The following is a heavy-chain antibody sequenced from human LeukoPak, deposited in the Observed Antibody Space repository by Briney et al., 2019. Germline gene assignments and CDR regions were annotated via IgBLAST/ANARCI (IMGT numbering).Heavy chain of an antibody. CDR3: ARQGYDSGFDY. D-gene: IGHD5-12*01. CDR1: GFTFSRYY. Sequence: GGSLRLSCAASGFTFSRYYMSWVRQAPGKGLEWVSVLFSGGDTYYADSVKDRFSISRDSSRETLFLQMNSLRADDTAVYYCARQGYDSGFDYWGHGTMVTVSS. CDR2: LFSGGDT. J-gene: IGHJ4*01. V-gene: IGHV3-66*04.